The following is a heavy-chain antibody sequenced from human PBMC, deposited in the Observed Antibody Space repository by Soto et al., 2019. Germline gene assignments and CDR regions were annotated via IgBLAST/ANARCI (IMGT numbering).Heavy chain of an antibody. J-gene: IGHJ4*02. CDR1: GYSFSNYW. Sequence: PGESLKISCRASGYSFSNYWIGWVRQMPGKGLEWMGIIYPGDSDTRYSPPFQGQVTISTDKSISSAYLQWSSLRASDSAMYYCARSRITGFTWTFGYWGQGTLVTAPQ. CDR2: IYPGDSDT. V-gene: IGHV5-51*01. CDR3: ARSRITGFTWTFGY. D-gene: IGHD1-20*01.